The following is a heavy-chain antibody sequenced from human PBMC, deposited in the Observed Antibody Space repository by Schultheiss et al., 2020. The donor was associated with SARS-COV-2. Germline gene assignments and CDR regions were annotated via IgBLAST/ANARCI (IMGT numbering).Heavy chain of an antibody. CDR1: GFTFSSYA. Sequence: GGSLRLSCAASGFTFSSYAMSWVRQAPGKGLEWVAVIWYDGSNKYYADSVKGRFTISRDNAKNSLYLQMNSLRAEDTALYYCAKEVGYCSSTSCPRYYYYYMDVWGKGTTVTVSS. CDR3: AKEVGYCSSTSCPRYYYYYMDV. J-gene: IGHJ6*03. CDR2: IWYDGSNK. V-gene: IGHV3-33*03. D-gene: IGHD2-2*01.